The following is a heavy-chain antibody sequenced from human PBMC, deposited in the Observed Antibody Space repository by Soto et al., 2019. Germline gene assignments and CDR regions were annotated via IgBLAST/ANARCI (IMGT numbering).Heavy chain of an antibody. CDR2: IIPIFGTA. Sequence: GASVKVSCKASGGTFSSYAISWVRQAPGQGLEWMGGIIPIFGTANYAQKFQGRVTITADESTSTAYMELSSLRSEDTAVYYCARSPQHCSGGSCYLSWFDPWGQGTLVTVSS. V-gene: IGHV1-69*13. CDR3: ARSPQHCSGGSCYLSWFDP. CDR1: GGTFSSYA. D-gene: IGHD2-15*01. J-gene: IGHJ5*02.